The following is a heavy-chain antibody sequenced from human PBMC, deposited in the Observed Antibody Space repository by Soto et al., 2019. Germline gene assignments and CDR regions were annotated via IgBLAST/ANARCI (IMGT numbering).Heavy chain of an antibody. V-gene: IGHV1-69*01. J-gene: IGHJ6*02. D-gene: IGHD1-7*01. Sequence: QVQLVQSGAEVKKPGSSVKVSCKASGGTFSSYAISWVRQAPGQGLEWMGGIIPIFGTANYAQKFQGRVTITADESTSTAYLELSSLRSEDTAVYYCARDLSGIPGTSRTYYYYGMDVWGQGTTVTVSS. CDR1: GGTFSSYA. CDR2: IIPIFGTA. CDR3: ARDLSGIPGTSRTYYYYGMDV.